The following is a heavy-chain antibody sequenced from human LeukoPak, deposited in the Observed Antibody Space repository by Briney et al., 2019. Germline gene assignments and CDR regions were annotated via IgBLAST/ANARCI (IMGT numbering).Heavy chain of an antibody. CDR3: ARLAVADNSFDY. J-gene: IGHJ4*02. D-gene: IGHD6-19*01. CDR2: INAGNGNT. CDR1: GYTFTSYA. V-gene: IGHV1-3*01. Sequence: ASVKVSCKASGYTFTSYAMHWVRQAPGQRLGWMGWINAGNGNTKYSQKFQGRVTITGDTSASTAYMELSSLRSEDTAVYYCARLAVADNSFDYWGQGTLVTVSS.